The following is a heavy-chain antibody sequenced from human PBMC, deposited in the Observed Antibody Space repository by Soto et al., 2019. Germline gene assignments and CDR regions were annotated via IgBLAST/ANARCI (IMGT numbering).Heavy chain of an antibody. D-gene: IGHD1-26*01. V-gene: IGHV4-34*01. CDR2: INHSGST. Sequence: PSETLSLTGDDYGGSFSGYYWSWMRQPPGKGLEWFGEINHSGSTNYNPSLKSRVTISVDTSKNQFSLKLSSVTAADTAVYYCARGRGYSGIYYAFGGSYYYALDVCGRGTTAALS. J-gene: IGHJ6*02. CDR1: GGSFSGYY. CDR3: ARGRGYSGIYYAFGGSYYYALDV.